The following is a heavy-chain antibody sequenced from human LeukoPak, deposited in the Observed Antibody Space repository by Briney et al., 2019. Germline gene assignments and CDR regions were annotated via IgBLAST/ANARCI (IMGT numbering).Heavy chain of an antibody. V-gene: IGHV1-46*03. J-gene: IGHJ4*02. D-gene: IGHD4-23*01. CDR3: ARELRATVVTPGYFDY. CDR1: GYTFITYY. Sequence: GASVKVSFKASGYTFITYYMHLVRQAPGQGFEWMGIINPSGGSTSYAHKFQGRVSMTRDTSTSTVYMELSSLRSEDTAVYYCARELRATVVTPGYFDYWGQGTLVTVSS. CDR2: INPSGGST.